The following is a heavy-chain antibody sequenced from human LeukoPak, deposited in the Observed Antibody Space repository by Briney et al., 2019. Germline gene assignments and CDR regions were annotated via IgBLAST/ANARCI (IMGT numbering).Heavy chain of an antibody. CDR1: GFIFDDYG. J-gene: IGHJ4*02. V-gene: IGHV3-20*04. CDR3: ARDLKRLAAVQPPEFDY. CDR2: INWNGGST. D-gene: IGHD6-13*01. Sequence: GGSLSLSCAASGFIFDDYGMSWVRQAPGKGLEWVSGINWNGGSTGYGDSVEGRFSISRVNAKNSLYLQMNGLRAEDTALYYCARDLKRLAAVQPPEFDYRGQGTLVTVSS.